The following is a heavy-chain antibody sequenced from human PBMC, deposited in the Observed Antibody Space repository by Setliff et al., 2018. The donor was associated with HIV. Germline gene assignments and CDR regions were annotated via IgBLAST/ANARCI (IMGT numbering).Heavy chain of an antibody. CDR3: VRGGILLWFGEFS. V-gene: IGHV3-30*04. CDR1: GFTFSGYA. D-gene: IGHD3-10*01. Sequence: SLRLSCAASGFTFSGYAMHWVRQAPGKGLEWVAVISYDGSNKYYADSVKGRFTISRDNAKKSLYLQMDSLRAEDTAVYYCVRGGILLWFGEFSWGQGTLVTVSS. CDR2: ISYDGSNK. J-gene: IGHJ5*01.